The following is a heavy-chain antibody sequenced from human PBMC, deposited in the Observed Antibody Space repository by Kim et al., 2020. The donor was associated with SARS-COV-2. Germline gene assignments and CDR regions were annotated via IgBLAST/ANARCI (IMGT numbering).Heavy chain of an antibody. CDR3: TAGIAVAGTHYAMAV. Sequence: GGSLRLSCAASGFSFSGSVMHWVRQASGKGLEWVGRIRSKANNYATAYAASVTGRFTIPRDDSKNTAYLQMNSLKTEDTAVYYCTAGIAVAGTHYAMAVWGQGTTVTVSS. J-gene: IGHJ6*02. CDR1: GFSFSGSV. V-gene: IGHV3-73*01. CDR2: IRSKANNYAT. D-gene: IGHD6-13*01.